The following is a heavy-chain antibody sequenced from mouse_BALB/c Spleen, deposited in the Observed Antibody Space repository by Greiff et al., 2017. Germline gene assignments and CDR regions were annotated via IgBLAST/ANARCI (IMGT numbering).Heavy chain of an antibody. CDR1: GYAFSSYW. CDR2: IYPGDGDT. D-gene: IGHD1-2*01. CDR3: ARRAPFTTATAWFAY. Sequence: QVQLKQSGAELVRPGSSVKISCKASGYAFSSYWMNWVKQRPGQGLEWIGQIYPGDGDTNYNGKFKGKATLTADKSSSTAYMQLSSLTSEDSAVYFCARRAPFTTATAWFAYWGQGTLVTVSA. V-gene: IGHV1-80*01. J-gene: IGHJ3*01.